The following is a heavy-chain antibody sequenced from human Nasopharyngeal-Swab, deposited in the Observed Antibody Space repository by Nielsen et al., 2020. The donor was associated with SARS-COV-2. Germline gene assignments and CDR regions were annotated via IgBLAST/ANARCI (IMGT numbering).Heavy chain of an antibody. Sequence: SQTLSLTCAISGDSVSNNRAAWSWLRPAPSRGLEWLGRTYYRSQWNYDYADSVRGRVTVNPDTSRNQVSLHLNSVTPEDTAVYYRARIQQQLPGIVWGQGTMVIVSS. CDR1: GDSVSNNRAA. CDR3: ARIQQQLPGIV. V-gene: IGHV6-1*01. D-gene: IGHD6-13*01. J-gene: IGHJ3*01. CDR2: TYYRSQWNY.